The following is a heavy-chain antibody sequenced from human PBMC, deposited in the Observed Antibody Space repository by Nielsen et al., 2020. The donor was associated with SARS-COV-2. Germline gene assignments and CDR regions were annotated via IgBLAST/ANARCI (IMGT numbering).Heavy chain of an antibody. J-gene: IGHJ6*02. CDR3: RVVPAAIPYYYYGMDV. Sequence: ASVKVSCKVSGYTLTELSMHWVRQAPGKGLEGMGGFDPEDGETIYAQKFQGRVTMTEDTSTDTAYMELSSLRSEDTAVYYCRVVPAAIPYYYYGMDVWGQGTTVTVSS. D-gene: IGHD2-2*01. CDR1: GYTLTELS. CDR2: FDPEDGET. V-gene: IGHV1-24*01.